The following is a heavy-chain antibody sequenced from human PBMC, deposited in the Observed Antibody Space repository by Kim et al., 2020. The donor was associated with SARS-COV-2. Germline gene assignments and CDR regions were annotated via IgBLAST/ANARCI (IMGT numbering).Heavy chain of an antibody. J-gene: IGHJ3*02. V-gene: IGHV4-59*13. CDR1: GGSISSYY. CDR3: ARDAADAFDI. Sequence: SETLSLTCTVSGGSISSYYWSWIRQPPGKGLEWIGYIYYSGSTNYNPSLKSRVTISVDTSKNQFSLKLSSVTAADTAVYYCARDAADAFDIWGQGTMVTVSS. CDR2: IYYSGST.